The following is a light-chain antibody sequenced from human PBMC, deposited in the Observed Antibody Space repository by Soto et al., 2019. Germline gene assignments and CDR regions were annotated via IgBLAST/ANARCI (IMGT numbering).Light chain of an antibody. CDR3: ETWDNYTTVV. CDR1: SGQSTYI. J-gene: IGLJ2*01. Sequence: QLVLTQSSSASASLRSSGKLTCTLSSGQSTYIIAWHQQQPGKAPRYLMKVERSGTYNRGSGIPDRFSGSISGADRYLTVSNLQFEDEADYYCETWDNYTTVVFGRGT. CDR2: VERSGTY. V-gene: IGLV4-60*02.